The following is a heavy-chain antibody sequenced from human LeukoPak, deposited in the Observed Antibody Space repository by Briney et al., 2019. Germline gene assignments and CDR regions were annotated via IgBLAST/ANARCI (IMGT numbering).Heavy chain of an antibody. CDR3: AREERLRWTAY. Sequence: PGGSLRLSCVASGFTFSNYAMSWILQAPGKGLEWLSYISSDGTTIQYADSVKGRFTISRDNAKNSLYLQMNSLRAEDTAVYYCAREERLRWTAYWGQGTLVTVSS. CDR2: ISSDGTTI. V-gene: IGHV3-11*01. D-gene: IGHD4-23*01. J-gene: IGHJ4*02. CDR1: GFTFSNYA.